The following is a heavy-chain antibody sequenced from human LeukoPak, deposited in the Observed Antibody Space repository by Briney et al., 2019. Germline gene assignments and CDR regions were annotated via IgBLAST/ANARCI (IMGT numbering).Heavy chain of an antibody. CDR1: GFTFSTYS. D-gene: IGHD6-13*01. CDR3: AKKNLAAAGPNYFDY. V-gene: IGHV3-23*01. J-gene: IGHJ4*02. Sequence: PGGSLRLSCAASGFTFSTYSMHWVRQAPGKGLEWVSIICGDGATTDYADSVKGRFTISRDNSRNTLYLQMNSLRVEDTAVYYCAKKNLAAAGPNYFDYWGQGTLVAVSS. CDR2: ICGDGATT.